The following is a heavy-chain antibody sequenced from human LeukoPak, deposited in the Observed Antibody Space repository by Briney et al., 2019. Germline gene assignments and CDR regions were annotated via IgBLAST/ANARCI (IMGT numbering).Heavy chain of an antibody. CDR3: ATDRGWFFDN. J-gene: IGHJ4*02. Sequence: GGSLRLAGAALGFPLISAGMHWVRRAPGRGLEWVAFISHEGIEKYYADSVKGRFTISRDNSKNTLYLQMNSLRDEDTAVFYCATDRGWFFDNWGQGTLVTVAS. CDR2: ISHEGIEK. V-gene: IGHV3-30*03. CDR1: GFPLISAG. D-gene: IGHD6-19*01.